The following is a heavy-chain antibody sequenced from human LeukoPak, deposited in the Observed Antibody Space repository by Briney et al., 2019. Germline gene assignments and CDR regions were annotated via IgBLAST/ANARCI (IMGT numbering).Heavy chain of an antibody. Sequence: GGSLRLSCAASGFTFRSYGMHWVRQAPGKWLEWVAVISYDGSNKYYADSVKGRFTISRDNSKNTLYLQMNSLRPEDTAVYYCAKDHTYDILTGYYYFDYWGQGTLVTVSS. D-gene: IGHD3-9*01. CDR1: GFTFRSYG. J-gene: IGHJ4*02. V-gene: IGHV3-30*18. CDR2: ISYDGSNK. CDR3: AKDHTYDILTGYYYFDY.